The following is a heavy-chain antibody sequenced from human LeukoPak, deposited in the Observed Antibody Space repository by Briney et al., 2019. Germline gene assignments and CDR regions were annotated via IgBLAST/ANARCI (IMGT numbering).Heavy chain of an antibody. D-gene: IGHD3-10*01. J-gene: IGHJ4*02. V-gene: IGHV1-69*01. CDR1: GGTFSSYA. CDR2: IIPIFGTA. Sequence: VASVKVSCKASGGTFSSYAISWVRQAPGQGLEWMGGIIPIFGTANYAQKFQGRVTITADESTSTAYMELSSLRSEDTAVYYCARDRSRYYYGSIWDYWGQGTLVTVSS. CDR3: ARDRSRYYYGSIWDY.